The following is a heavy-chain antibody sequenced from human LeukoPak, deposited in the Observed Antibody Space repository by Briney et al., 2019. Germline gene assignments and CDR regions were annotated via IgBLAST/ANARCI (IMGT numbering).Heavy chain of an antibody. CDR2: IKQDGSEK. D-gene: IGHD3-3*01. CDR1: GFTFSSYW. Sequence: PGGSLRLSCAASGFTFSSYWMSWVRQAPGKGLEWVANIKQDGSEKYYVDSVKGRFTISRDNAKNSLYLQMNSLRAEDTAVYYCANEIDLEWLSHDAFDIWGQGTMVTVSS. V-gene: IGHV3-7*01. CDR3: ANEIDLEWLSHDAFDI. J-gene: IGHJ3*02.